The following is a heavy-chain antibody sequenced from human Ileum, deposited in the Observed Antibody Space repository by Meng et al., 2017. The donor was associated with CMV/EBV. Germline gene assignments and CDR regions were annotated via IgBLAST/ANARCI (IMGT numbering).Heavy chain of an antibody. Sequence: GSLSSAYYYWSWIRQPPGKGLEWISYMYYSGSTYYNPSLRSRVTISVDTSKNQFSLKLNSVTAADTAVYYCARVRVYGSGIGRWFDPWGQGTLVTVSS. D-gene: IGHD3-10*01. CDR3: ARVRVYGSGIGRWFDP. J-gene: IGHJ5*02. CDR1: GSLSSAYYY. V-gene: IGHV4-30-4*01. CDR2: MYYSGST.